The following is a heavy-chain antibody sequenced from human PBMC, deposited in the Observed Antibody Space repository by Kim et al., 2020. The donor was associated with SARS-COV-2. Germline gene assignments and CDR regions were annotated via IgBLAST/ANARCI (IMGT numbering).Heavy chain of an antibody. CDR3: ARDIEGHIAEKFDY. Sequence: GGSLRLSCAASGFTFSSYSMNWVRQAPGKGLEWVSSISSSSSYIYYADSVKGRFTISRDNAKNSLYLQMNSLRAEDTAVYYCARDIEGHIAEKFDYWGQGTLVTVSS. V-gene: IGHV3-21*01. CDR2: ISSSSSYI. J-gene: IGHJ4*02. D-gene: IGHD6-13*01. CDR1: GFTFSSYS.